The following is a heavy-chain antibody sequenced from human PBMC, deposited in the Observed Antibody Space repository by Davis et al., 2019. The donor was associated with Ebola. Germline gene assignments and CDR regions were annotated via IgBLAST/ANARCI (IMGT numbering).Heavy chain of an antibody. CDR1: GGSINSNTFY. V-gene: IGHV4-39*07. D-gene: IGHD6-19*01. Sequence: PSETLSLTCTVSGGSINSNTFYWGWIRQSPGKGLEWIGRIYYSGATDYNASLKSRATLSVDRSKNQFSLRLSSVSAADTAVYYCARLGYSSSFMDVWGTGTTVIVSS. CDR3: ARLGYSSSFMDV. CDR2: IYYSGAT. J-gene: IGHJ6*03.